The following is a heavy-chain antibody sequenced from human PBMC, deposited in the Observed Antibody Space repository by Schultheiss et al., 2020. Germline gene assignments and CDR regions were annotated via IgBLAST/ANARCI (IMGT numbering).Heavy chain of an antibody. CDR3: AKEYRYGDYGIDY. D-gene: IGHD4-17*01. Sequence: ETLSLTCTVSGGSVSSSSSYWGWIRQAPGKGLEWVSAISGSGGSTYYADSVKGRFTISRDNSKNTLYLQMNSLRAEDTALYYCAKEYRYGDYGIDYWGQGTLVTVSS. CDR1: GGSVSSSSSY. J-gene: IGHJ4*02. V-gene: IGHV3-23*01. CDR2: ISGSGGST.